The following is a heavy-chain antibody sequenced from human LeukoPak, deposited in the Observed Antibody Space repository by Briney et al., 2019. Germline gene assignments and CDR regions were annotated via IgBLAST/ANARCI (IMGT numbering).Heavy chain of an antibody. J-gene: IGHJ5*02. CDR3: AKGVSSVVYALNWFDP. D-gene: IGHD2-8*02. CDR2: ISGSGGST. Sequence: GGSLRLSCAASGFTFSSYAMSWVRQAPGKGLEWVSAISGSGGSTYYADSVKGRFTISRDNSKNTLYLQMNSLRAEDTAVYYCAKGVSSVVYALNWFDPWGQGTLVTISS. CDR1: GFTFSSYA. V-gene: IGHV3-23*01.